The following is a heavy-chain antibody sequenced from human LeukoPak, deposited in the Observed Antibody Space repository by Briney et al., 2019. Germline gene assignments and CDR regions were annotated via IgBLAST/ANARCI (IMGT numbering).Heavy chain of an antibody. J-gene: IGHJ6*04. Sequence: GGSLRLSCAASGFTFSSYDMHWVRQATGKGLEWVSVIGTAGDTYYPGSVKGRFTISRDNAKNSLYLQMNSLRAEDTAVYYCAEPGITMIGGVWGKGTTVTISS. D-gene: IGHD3-10*02. V-gene: IGHV3-13*01. CDR2: IGTAGDT. CDR3: AEPGITMIGGV. CDR1: GFTFSSYD.